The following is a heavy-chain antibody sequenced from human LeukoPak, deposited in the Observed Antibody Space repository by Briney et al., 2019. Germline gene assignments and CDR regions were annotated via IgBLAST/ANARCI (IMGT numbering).Heavy chain of an antibody. J-gene: IGHJ4*02. CDR2: IRYDGSNK. CDR1: GFTFSSYG. CDR3: AKDQDSSGYYYGGFDY. D-gene: IGHD3-22*01. V-gene: IGHV3-30*02. Sequence: PGGSLRLSCAASGFTFSSYGMHWVRQAPGKGLEWVAFIRYDGSNKYYADSVKGRFTISRDNSKNTLYLQMNSLRAEDTAVYYCAKDQDSSGYYYGGFDYWGQGTLVTVSS.